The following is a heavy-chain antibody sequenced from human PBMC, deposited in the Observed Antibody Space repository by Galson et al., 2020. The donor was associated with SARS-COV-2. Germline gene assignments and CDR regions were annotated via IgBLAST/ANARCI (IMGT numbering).Heavy chain of an antibody. J-gene: IGHJ4*02. CDR1: GFTFSNYA. V-gene: IGHV3-21*01. CDR2: ISSSSSYI. D-gene: IGHD1-26*01. Sequence: NSGGSLRLSCAGSGFTFSNYAMSWVRQAPGKGLEWVSSISSSSSYIHYADSVKGRFTISRDNAKSSLFLQINSLRADDTAVYYCAKSRGELLDYWGQGTLVTVSS. CDR3: AKSRGELLDY.